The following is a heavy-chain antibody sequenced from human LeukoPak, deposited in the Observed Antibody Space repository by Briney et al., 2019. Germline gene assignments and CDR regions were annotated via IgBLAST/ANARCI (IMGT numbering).Heavy chain of an antibody. CDR2: ISVSGGST. J-gene: IGHJ4*02. CDR3: AKDLKAVAGFDY. D-gene: IGHD6-19*01. CDR1: GFTFSSYA. Sequence: GGSLRLSCAAPGFTFSSYAMSWVRQAPGKGLEWVSAISVSGGSTYYADSVKGRFTISRDNSKNTLYLQMNSLRAEDTAVYYCAKDLKAVAGFDYWGQGTLVTVSS. V-gene: IGHV3-23*01.